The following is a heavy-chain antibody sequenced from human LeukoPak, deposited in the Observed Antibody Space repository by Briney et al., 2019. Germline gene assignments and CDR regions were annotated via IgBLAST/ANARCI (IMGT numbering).Heavy chain of an antibody. D-gene: IGHD6-13*01. Sequence: GGSLRLSCAASGFTFSSYGMHWVRQAPGKGLEWVAVISYDGSNKYYADSVKGRFTISRDNSKNTLYLQMNSLRAEDTAVYYCAKEIQGIAAPADPWGQGTLVTVSS. CDR1: GFTFSSYG. V-gene: IGHV3-30*18. CDR3: AKEIQGIAAPADP. J-gene: IGHJ5*02. CDR2: ISYDGSNK.